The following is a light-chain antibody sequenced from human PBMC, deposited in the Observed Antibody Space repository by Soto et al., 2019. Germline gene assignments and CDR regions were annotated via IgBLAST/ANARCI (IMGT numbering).Light chain of an antibody. J-gene: IGKJ1*01. CDR1: QTNSSW. V-gene: IGKV1-5*03. CDR2: KAS. Sequence: DIQMTQSPSTLSGSVGDRVTIPCRASQTNSSWLAWYQQKPGKAPKLLIYKASTVKSGDPSRFSGSGSGTEFTLTISSLQPDDFATYYCQHYNSYSEAFGEGTKVELK. CDR3: QHYNSYSEA.